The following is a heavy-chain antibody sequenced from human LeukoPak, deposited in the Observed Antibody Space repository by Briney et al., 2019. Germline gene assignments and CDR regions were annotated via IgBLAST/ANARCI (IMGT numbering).Heavy chain of an antibody. D-gene: IGHD3-22*01. CDR2: IKSDGGT. V-gene: IGHV3-74*01. CDR3: ARAPSEIGGYYPEYFRH. J-gene: IGHJ1*01. Sequence: GGSLRLSCAASGFTFSTYWMHWVRQAPGKGLVLVSRIKSDGGTNYADSVKGRFTISRDNAKKTVSLQMNRLRPEDTGVYYCARAPSEIGGYYPEYFRHWGQGTLVTVSS. CDR1: GFTFSTYW.